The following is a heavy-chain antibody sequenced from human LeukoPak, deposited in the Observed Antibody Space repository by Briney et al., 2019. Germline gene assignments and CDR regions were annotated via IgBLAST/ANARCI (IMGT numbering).Heavy chain of an antibody. CDR2: IIPIFGTA. V-gene: IGHV1-69*13. J-gene: IGHJ5*02. D-gene: IGHD6-19*01. CDR1: GGTFSSYA. Sequence: SVKVSCKASGGTFSSYAISWVRQAPGQGLEWMGGIIPIFGTANYAQKFQGRATITADESTSTAYMELSSLRSEDTAVYYCARDKGGRYSSGWYAETNWFDPWGQGTLVTVSS. CDR3: ARDKGGRYSSGWYAETNWFDP.